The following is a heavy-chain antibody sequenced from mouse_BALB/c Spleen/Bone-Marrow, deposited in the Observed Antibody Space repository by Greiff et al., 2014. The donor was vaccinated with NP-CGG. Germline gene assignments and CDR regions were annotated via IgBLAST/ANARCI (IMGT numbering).Heavy chain of an antibody. CDR3: ARGGFLLRSLALDY. J-gene: IGHJ4*01. D-gene: IGHD1-1*01. CDR1: GYTFTTYT. V-gene: IGHV1-4*01. CDR2: INPSTGFT. Sequence: QVQLQQSGAELARPGASVKMSCKASGYTFTTYTMHWVQQRPGQGLEWVGYINPSTGFTNYNQIFKDEATLAADKSPSTAYMQLSSLTSEDSAVYYCARGGFLLRSLALDYWGQGTSVTVSS.